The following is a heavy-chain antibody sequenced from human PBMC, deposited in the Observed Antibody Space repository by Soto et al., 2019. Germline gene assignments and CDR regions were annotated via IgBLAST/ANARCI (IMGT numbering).Heavy chain of an antibody. CDR1: GFTFSSYA. CDR2: ISGSGFST. CDR3: AKDLLAVAGLGPGAFDI. Sequence: PGGSLRLSCAASGFTFSSYAVSWVRQAPGKGLEWVSVISGSGFSTYYADSVKGRFTISRDNSKNTLYLQMNSLRAEDTAVYYCAKDLLAVAGLGPGAFDIWGQGTMVTVSS. D-gene: IGHD6-19*01. J-gene: IGHJ3*02. V-gene: IGHV3-23*01.